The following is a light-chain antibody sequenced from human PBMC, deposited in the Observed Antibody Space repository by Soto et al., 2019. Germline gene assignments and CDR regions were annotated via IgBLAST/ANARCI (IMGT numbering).Light chain of an antibody. V-gene: IGKV3-15*01. J-gene: IGKJ1*01. CDR2: GAS. Sequence: EIVMAQSTATLSVSPGEIASIYSRASQSVSSNLAWYQQKPGQAPRLLIHGASTRATGIPARFIGSGSGTEFTLTISSRHSEDFAVYYCQQYNNRPPLFGQGTKVDIK. CDR1: QSVSSN. CDR3: QQYNNRPPL.